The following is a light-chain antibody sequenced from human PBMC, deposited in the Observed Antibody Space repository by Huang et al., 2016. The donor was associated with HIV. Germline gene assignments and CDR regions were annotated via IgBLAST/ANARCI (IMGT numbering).Light chain of an antibody. J-gene: IGKJ4*01. V-gene: IGKV1-33*01. CDR1: QDISNY. Sequence: DIQMTQSPSSLSASVGDRVTITCQASQDISNYLNWYKQKPGKAPKLLIDDASNLETGVPSRFSGSGSGTDFTFTISSLQPEDIATYYCQQYDNLPLTFGGGTKVEIK. CDR2: DAS. CDR3: QQYDNLPLT.